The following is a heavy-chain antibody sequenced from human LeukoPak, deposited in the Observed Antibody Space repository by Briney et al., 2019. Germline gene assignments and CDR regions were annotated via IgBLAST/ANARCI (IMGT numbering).Heavy chain of an antibody. CDR3: ARVGMKWELLDY. CDR1: GDSISSYY. J-gene: IGHJ4*02. CDR2: IYYSGST. V-gene: IGHV4-59*12. D-gene: IGHD1-26*01. Sequence: SETLSLTCTVSGDSISSYYWSWIRQPPGKGLEWIGYIYYSGSTNYNPSLKSRVTISVDTSKNQFSLKLSSVTAADTAVYYCARVGMKWELLDYWGQGTLVTVSS.